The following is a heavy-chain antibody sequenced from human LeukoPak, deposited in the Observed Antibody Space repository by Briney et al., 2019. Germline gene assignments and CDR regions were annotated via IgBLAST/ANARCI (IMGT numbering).Heavy chain of an antibody. D-gene: IGHD2-21*02. CDR1: GFTFDDYA. Sequence: HTGGSLRLSCAASGFTFDDYAMHWVRLAPGKDLEWVSLISGDGGGTNYADSVKGRFTISRDNSKNSLYLQMSSLGTEDTALYYWPISDPIWRSLHYWRQGTLVSDCS. J-gene: IGHJ4*02. CDR3: PISDPIWRSLHY. V-gene: IGHV3-43*02. CDR2: ISGDGGGT.